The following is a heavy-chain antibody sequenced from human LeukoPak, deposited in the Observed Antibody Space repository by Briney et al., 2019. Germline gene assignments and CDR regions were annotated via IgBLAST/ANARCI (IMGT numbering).Heavy chain of an antibody. V-gene: IGHV1-18*01. CDR3: ARDGNPYCTNGVCYTLPAYYYYYYYMDV. D-gene: IGHD2-8*01. CDR2: ISAYNGNT. Sequence: GASVKVSCKASGYTFTSYGISWVRQAPGQGLEWMGWISAYNGNTNYAQKLQGRVTMTTDTSTSTAYMELRSLRSDDTAVYYCARDGNPYCTNGVCYTLPAYYYYYYYMDVWGKGTTVTISS. CDR1: GYTFTSYG. J-gene: IGHJ6*03.